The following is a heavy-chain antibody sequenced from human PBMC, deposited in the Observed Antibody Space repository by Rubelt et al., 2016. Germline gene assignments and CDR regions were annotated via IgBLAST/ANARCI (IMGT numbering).Heavy chain of an antibody. J-gene: IGHJ4*02. Sequence: SISSSSSYIYYADSVKGRFTISRDNAKNSLYLQMNSLRAEDTAVYYCAGPTEDDYGDFDYWGQGTLVTVSS. V-gene: IGHV3-21*01. CDR2: ISSSSSYI. D-gene: IGHD4-17*01. CDR3: AGPTEDDYGDFDY.